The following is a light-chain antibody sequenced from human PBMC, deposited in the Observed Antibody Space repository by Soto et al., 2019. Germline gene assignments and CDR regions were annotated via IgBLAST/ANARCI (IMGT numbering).Light chain of an antibody. CDR3: QQYGSSPPFT. V-gene: IGKV3-20*01. J-gene: IGKJ3*01. Sequence: EIVLTQSPGTLSLSPGERATLSCRASQSVSSSYLAWYQHKPGQAPRLLIYGASSRATGIPDRFSGSGSGTDFTLTISSLEPDDSAVYYCQQYGSSPPFTFGPGTKVDIK. CDR2: GAS. CDR1: QSVSSSY.